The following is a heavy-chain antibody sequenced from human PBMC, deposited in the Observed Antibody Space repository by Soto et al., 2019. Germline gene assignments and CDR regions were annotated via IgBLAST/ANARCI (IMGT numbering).Heavy chain of an antibody. CDR3: AREADMYGTVSFDH. Sequence: GGSLRLSSLLSGFTFRPEARSWVRPAQGSGLEWVAGIPVIVEHRYYADSVQGRSTISRRHLTRTPYLQMNTLRAEHAAVTVFAREADMYGTVSFDHWGPGALVTVSS. CDR2: IPVIVEHR. D-gene: IGHD1-1*01. V-gene: IGHV3-23*01. J-gene: IGHJ4*02. CDR1: GFTFRPEA.